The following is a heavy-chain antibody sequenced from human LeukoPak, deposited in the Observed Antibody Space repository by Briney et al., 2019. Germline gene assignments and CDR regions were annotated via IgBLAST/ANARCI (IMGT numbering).Heavy chain of an antibody. CDR1: GFTFGSSW. CDR2: INQVGGEK. Sequence: PGGSLRLSCAASGFTFGSSWMNWVRQAPGKGLEAAANINQVGGEKYYVDSVKGRFTISRDNAKNSLYLQMNSLRAEDSAVYYCARGQWLADWGQGTLVTVSS. V-gene: IGHV3-7*04. J-gene: IGHJ4*02. CDR3: ARGQWLAD. D-gene: IGHD6-19*01.